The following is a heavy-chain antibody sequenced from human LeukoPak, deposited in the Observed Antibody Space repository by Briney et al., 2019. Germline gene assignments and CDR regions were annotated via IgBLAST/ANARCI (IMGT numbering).Heavy chain of an antibody. CDR3: ATDPASYCTSSTCDFDY. D-gene: IGHD2-8*01. CDR1: GFTFSSYW. J-gene: IGHJ4*02. CDR2: IKQDGIEK. V-gene: IGHV3-7*01. Sequence: GGSLRLSCAASGFTFSSYWMSWVRQAPGKGLEWVANIKQDGIEKYYVDSVRGRFTISRDNAQNSLYLQMNNLGAEDTAVYYCATDPASYCTSSTCDFDYWGQGTLVTVSS.